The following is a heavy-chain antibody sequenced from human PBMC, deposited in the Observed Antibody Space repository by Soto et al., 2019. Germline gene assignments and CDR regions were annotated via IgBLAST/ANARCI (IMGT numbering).Heavy chain of an antibody. CDR3: ARDSPQASNCSGGSCYSVDRYGMDV. CDR1: GGSFSGYD. J-gene: IGHJ6*02. V-gene: IGHV4-34*01. D-gene: IGHD2-15*01. CDR2: INHSGST. Sequence: TSETLSLTCAVYGGSFSGYDWSWIRQPPGKGLEWIGEINHSGSTNYNPSLKSRVTISVDTSKNQFSLKLSSVTAADTAVYYCARDSPQASNCSGGSCYSVDRYGMDVWGQGTTVTVSS.